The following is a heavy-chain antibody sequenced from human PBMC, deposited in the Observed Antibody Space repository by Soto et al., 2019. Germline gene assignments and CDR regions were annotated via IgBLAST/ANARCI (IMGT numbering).Heavy chain of an antibody. V-gene: IGHV3-23*01. D-gene: IGHD3-3*01. CDR3: AKVLSSVLGPIDY. CDR1: GCSFSSYA. J-gene: IGHJ4*02. Sequence: EVWLRRSWAAAGCSFSSYAMGWVRQAPGKGLEWGSSISGSGGSTYYSDCGKSRFTISRDNSKNTLYLQMNSLRAEDTAPYPCAKVLSSVLGPIDYWRQATLVTVSS. CDR2: ISGSGGST.